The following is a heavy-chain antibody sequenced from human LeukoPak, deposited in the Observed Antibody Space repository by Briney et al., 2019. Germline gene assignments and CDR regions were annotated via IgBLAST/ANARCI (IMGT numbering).Heavy chain of an antibody. CDR2: IGSVGDST. J-gene: IGHJ4*02. D-gene: IGHD4-11*01. V-gene: IGHV3-23*01. CDR3: ARVVWATVSTDDY. CDR1: GFNFRDAA. Sequence: GGSLRLSCAASGFNFRDAAMTWVRQAPGHGLEWVSLIGSVGDSTYYADSVKGRFIISRDNAQNSLYLQMNSLRAEDTAVYYCARVVWATVSTDDYWGQGTLVTVSS.